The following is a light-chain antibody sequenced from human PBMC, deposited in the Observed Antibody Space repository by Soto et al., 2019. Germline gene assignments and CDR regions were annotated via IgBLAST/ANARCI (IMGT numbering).Light chain of an antibody. CDR3: QQYNNWPIT. V-gene: IGKV3-15*01. CDR2: GAS. J-gene: IGKJ1*01. Sequence: EFVLTQSPGTLSLSPVERATLSCRASQTVSNNYLAWYQHKPGQAPRLLISGASTRATGIPARFSGSGSGTEFTLTISSLQSEDFAVYYCQQYNNWPITFGQGTKVDI. CDR1: QTVSNN.